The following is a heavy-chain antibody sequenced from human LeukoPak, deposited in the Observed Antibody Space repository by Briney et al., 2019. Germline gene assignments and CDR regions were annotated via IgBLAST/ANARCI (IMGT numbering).Heavy chain of an antibody. CDR3: ARLAPLLRYFDWLGDYYYYMDV. J-gene: IGHJ6*03. CDR1: GGSFSGYY. CDR2: INHRGST. V-gene: IGHV4-34*01. Sequence: SETLSLTCAVYGGSFSGYYWSWIRQPPGKGLEWIGEINHRGSTNYNPSLKSRVTISVDTSKNQFSLKLSSVTAADTAVYYCARLAPLLRYFDWLGDYYYYMDVWGKGTTVTISS. D-gene: IGHD3-9*01.